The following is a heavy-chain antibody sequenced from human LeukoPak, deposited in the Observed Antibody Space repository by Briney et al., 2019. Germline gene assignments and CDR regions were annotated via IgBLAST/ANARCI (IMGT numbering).Heavy chain of an antibody. J-gene: IGHJ4*02. Sequence: GGSLRLSCAGSGFSFRSYVMNWVRQAPGEGLEWVSGISGSGGSTYYADSAKGRFTISRDNSKKTLYLQMNSLRAEDTAVYFCAALRFGVVITISDVDFWGQGTLVTVSS. D-gene: IGHD3-3*01. CDR2: ISGSGGST. CDR3: AALRFGVVITISDVDF. V-gene: IGHV3-23*01. CDR1: GFSFRSYV.